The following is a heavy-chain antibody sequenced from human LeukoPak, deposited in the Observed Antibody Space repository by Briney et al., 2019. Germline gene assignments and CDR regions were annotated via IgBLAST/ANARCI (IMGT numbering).Heavy chain of an antibody. J-gene: IGHJ4*02. CDR3: ARDPTALGGYYYDSSVVY. Sequence: GGSLRLSCAASGFTFSSYAMHWVRQAPGKGLEWVAVISYDGSNKYYADSVKGRFTISRDNSKNMLYLQMNSLRAEDTAVYYCARDPTALGGYYYDSSVVYWGQGTLVTVSS. D-gene: IGHD3-22*01. CDR1: GFTFSSYA. V-gene: IGHV3-30-3*01. CDR2: ISYDGSNK.